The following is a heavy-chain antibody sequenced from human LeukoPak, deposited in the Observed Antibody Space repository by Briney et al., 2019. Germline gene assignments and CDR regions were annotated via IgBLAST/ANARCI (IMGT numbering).Heavy chain of an antibody. Sequence: GGSLRLSCAAFGFTFSDYYMSWIRQAPGKGLEWLSYISGSGDSKFYADSVKGRFTISRDNAKNSLYLQINSLRAEDTAIYYCARRAYSDYFFDSWGQGTLVTVS. CDR2: ISGSGDSK. D-gene: IGHD4-11*01. J-gene: IGHJ4*02. V-gene: IGHV3-11*01. CDR3: ARRAYSDYFFDS. CDR1: GFTFSDYY.